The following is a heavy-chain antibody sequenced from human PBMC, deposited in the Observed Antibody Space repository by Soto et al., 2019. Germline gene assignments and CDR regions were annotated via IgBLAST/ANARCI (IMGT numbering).Heavy chain of an antibody. CDR3: ARPLWTHVYNWGYFDL. CDR2: ISYDGSNK. V-gene: IGHV3-30-3*01. CDR1: GFTFSSYA. D-gene: IGHD1-1*01. J-gene: IGHJ2*01. Sequence: QVQLVESGGGVVQPGRSLRLSCAASGFTFSSYAMHWVRQAPGKGLEWVAVISYDGSNKYYADSVKGRFTISRDNSKNSLCLQMNSLIAEDTSVYYCARPLWTHVYNWGYFDLWGRGTLATVSS.